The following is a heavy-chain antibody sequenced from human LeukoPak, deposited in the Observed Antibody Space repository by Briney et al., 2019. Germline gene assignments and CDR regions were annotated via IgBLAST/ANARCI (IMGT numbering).Heavy chain of an antibody. Sequence: PGGSLRLSCAASGFTFSSYAMNWVRQAPGKGLECVSVISGSGGGTYYADSVKGRFTISRDNSKSTLYLQMNSLRVEDTAVYYCAKDMELASWGQGTLVIVSS. CDR3: AKDMELAS. V-gene: IGHV3-23*01. D-gene: IGHD1-26*01. CDR1: GFTFSSYA. CDR2: ISGSGGGT. J-gene: IGHJ5*02.